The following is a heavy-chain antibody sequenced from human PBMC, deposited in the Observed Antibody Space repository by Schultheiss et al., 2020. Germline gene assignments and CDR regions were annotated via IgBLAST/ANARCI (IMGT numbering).Heavy chain of an antibody. V-gene: IGHV3-23*01. J-gene: IGHJ4*02. CDR1: GFTFSTYA. D-gene: IGHD5-18*01. Sequence: GESLKISCAASGFTFSTYAMIWVRQAPGKGLEWVSAISGGGESTYYADSAKGRFTISRDNSKNTLYLQMNSLRAEDTALYYCAKDRMGYSRQQEHWGQGTLVTVSS. CDR2: ISGGGEST. CDR3: AKDRMGYSRQQEH.